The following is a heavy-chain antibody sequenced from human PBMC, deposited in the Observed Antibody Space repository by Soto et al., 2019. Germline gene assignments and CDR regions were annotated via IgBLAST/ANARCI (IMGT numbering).Heavy chain of an antibody. CDR3: ARVGSSWSFDF. CDR2: IWYDGSNK. V-gene: IGHV3-33*01. J-gene: IGHJ4*02. Sequence: QAQLVESGGGVVQPGRSLRLSCAASGFTFSSYSMHWVRQAPGKGLEWVAIIWYDGSNKYYADSVKGRFTISRDSSKNTLYLQMNSLRAEDTAVYYCARVGSSWSFDFWGQGTLVTVSS. D-gene: IGHD6-13*01. CDR1: GFTFSSYS.